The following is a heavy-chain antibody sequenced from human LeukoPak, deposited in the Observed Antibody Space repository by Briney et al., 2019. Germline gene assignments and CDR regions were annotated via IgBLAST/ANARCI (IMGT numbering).Heavy chain of an antibody. J-gene: IGHJ4*02. CDR2: IYSGGST. CDR1: GFTVSSNY. Sequence: GGSLRLSCAASGFTVSSNYMSWVRQAPGKGLEWVSVIYSGGSTYYADSVKGRFTISRDNSKNTLYLQMNSLRAEDTAVYYCARGIGYCTGGSCYFDYWGQGTLVTVSS. D-gene: IGHD2-15*01. V-gene: IGHV3-66*01. CDR3: ARGIGYCTGGSCYFDY.